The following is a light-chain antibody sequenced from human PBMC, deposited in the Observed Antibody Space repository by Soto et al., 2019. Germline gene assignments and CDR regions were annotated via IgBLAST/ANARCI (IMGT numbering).Light chain of an antibody. J-gene: IGLJ1*01. CDR2: EVN. Sequence: QSALTQPPSASGSPGQSVTIPCTGTGIDDYDYNYVSWYQQHPGKVPKLIIYEVNKRPSGVPDRFSGSKSGSTASLTVSGLQAEDEADYYCLLYYGGAYVFGAGTKVTVL. V-gene: IGLV2-8*01. CDR3: LLYYGGAYV. CDR1: GIDDYDYNY.